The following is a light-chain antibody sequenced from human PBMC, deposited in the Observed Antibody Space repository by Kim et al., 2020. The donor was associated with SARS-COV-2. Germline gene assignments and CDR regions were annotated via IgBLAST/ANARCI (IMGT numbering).Light chain of an antibody. V-gene: IGLV2-14*03. Sequence: GQSITISCTGTSSDVGGYNYVSWYQQHPGKAPKLLIYDVSNRPSGVSNRFSGSKSGNTASLTISGLQAEDEADYYCCSYARGSAYVFGPGTKVTVL. CDR3: CSYARGSAYV. CDR2: DVS. J-gene: IGLJ1*01. CDR1: SSDVGGYNY.